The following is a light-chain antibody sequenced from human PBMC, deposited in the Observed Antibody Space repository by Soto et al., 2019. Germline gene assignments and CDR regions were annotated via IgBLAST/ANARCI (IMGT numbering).Light chain of an antibody. V-gene: IGLV1-44*01. CDR3: AIWDDMMNGEI. Sequence: SVLTQPPSASVTRGQRVTISCSGSNSNVGSNTVHWYQHLPGTAPTLLINGNNQRPSRAPDRFSVSTSCTTASLAISWLRSEDEYDYCSAIWDDMMNGEIYGPATHDTV. J-gene: IGLJ1*01. CDR1: NSNVGSNT. CDR2: GNN.